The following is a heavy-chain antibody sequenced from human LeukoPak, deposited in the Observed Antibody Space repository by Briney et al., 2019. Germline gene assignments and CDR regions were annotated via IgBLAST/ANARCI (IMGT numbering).Heavy chain of an antibody. V-gene: IGHV4-34*01. J-gene: IGHJ6*02. CDR3: ARERILRFLEWGLDV. CDR2: INHSGST. CDR1: GGSFSGYY. Sequence: SETLSLTCAVYGGSFSGYYWSWIRQPPGKGLEWIGEINHSGSTNYNPSLKSRVTISVDTSKNQFSLKLSSVTAADTAVYYCARERILRFLEWGLDVWGQGTTVTVSS. D-gene: IGHD3-3*01.